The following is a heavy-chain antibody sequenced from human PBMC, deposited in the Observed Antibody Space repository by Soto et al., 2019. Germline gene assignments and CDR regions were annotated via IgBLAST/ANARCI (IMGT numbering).Heavy chain of an antibody. D-gene: IGHD3-16*01. Sequence: SLRLSCAVSGFTFDDNAMHWVRQAPEKGLEWVSGINWRSDVGYADAVEGRFTTCRHNAENSLYLQMNSLRAEDTALYYCAISQDRGGRTTFIYWGRGTQVTV. V-gene: IGHV3-9*01. CDR1: GFTFDDNA. CDR3: AISQDRGGRTTFIY. CDR2: INWRSDV. J-gene: IGHJ4*02.